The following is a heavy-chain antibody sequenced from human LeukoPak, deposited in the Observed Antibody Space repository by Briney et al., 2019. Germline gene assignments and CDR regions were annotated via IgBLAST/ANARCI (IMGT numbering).Heavy chain of an antibody. CDR1: GGSFSGYY. Sequence: PSETLSLTCAVYGGSFSGYYWSWIRQPPGKGLEWIGEINHSGSTNYNPSLKSRVTISVDTSKNQFSLKLSSVTAADTAVYYCARGGPIYDYVWGSYRLDYWGQGTLVTVSS. CDR3: ARGGPIYDYVWGSYRLDY. V-gene: IGHV4-34*01. D-gene: IGHD3-16*02. CDR2: INHSGST. J-gene: IGHJ4*02.